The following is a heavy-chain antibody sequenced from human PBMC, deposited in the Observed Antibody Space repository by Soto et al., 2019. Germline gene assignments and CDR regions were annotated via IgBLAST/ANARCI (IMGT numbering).Heavy chain of an antibody. CDR2: INHSGST. D-gene: IGHD2-15*01. CDR1: GGSFSGYY. V-gene: IGHV4-34*01. J-gene: IGHJ3*02. Sequence: SETLSLTCAVYGGSFSGYYWSWIRQPPGKGPEWIGEINHSGSTNYNPSLKSRVTISVDTSKNQFSLKLTSVTAADTAVYYCARGLLGRVVTAHFAFDIWGQGTMVTVSS. CDR3: ARGLLGRVVTAHFAFDI.